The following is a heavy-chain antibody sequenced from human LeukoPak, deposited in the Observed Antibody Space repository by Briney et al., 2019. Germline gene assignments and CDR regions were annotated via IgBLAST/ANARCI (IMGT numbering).Heavy chain of an antibody. D-gene: IGHD7-27*01. CDR1: GFTFSSYA. CDR2: ISGSGGNT. J-gene: IGHJ4*02. CDR3: ARHRVWGLTMSDY. V-gene: IGHV3-23*01. Sequence: GGSLRLSCAASGFTFSSYAMSWVRQAQGKGLEWVSAISGSGGNTYYTDSVKGRCTISEDNSKGTLYLEMSSLRGEDTAVYYCARHRVWGLTMSDYWGQGTLVTVSS.